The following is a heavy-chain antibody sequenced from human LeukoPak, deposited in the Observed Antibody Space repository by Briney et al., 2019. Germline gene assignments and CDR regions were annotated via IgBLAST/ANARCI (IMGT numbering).Heavy chain of an antibody. CDR3: AKADGRDGYNFPLGY. CDR1: GFTFSSYG. D-gene: IGHD5-24*01. Sequence: SGGSLRLSCAASGFTFSSYGMSWVRQAPGKGLEWVSAISGSGGSTYYADSVKGRFTISRDNSKNTLYLQMNSLRAEDTAVYYCAKADGRDGYNFPLGYWGQGTLVTVSS. CDR2: ISGSGGST. V-gene: IGHV3-23*01. J-gene: IGHJ4*02.